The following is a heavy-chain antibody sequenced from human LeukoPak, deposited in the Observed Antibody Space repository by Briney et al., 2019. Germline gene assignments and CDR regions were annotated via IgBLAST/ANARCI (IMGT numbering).Heavy chain of an antibody. J-gene: IGHJ4*02. Sequence: SETLSLTCTVFGGSISSSSYYWGWIRQPPGKGLEWIGSIYYSGSTYYNPSLKSRVTISVDTSKNQFSLKLSSVTAADTAVYYCARYVDTAMVSFDYWGQGTLVTVSS. CDR1: GGSISSSSYY. V-gene: IGHV4-39*07. D-gene: IGHD5-18*01. CDR2: IYYSGST. CDR3: ARYVDTAMVSFDY.